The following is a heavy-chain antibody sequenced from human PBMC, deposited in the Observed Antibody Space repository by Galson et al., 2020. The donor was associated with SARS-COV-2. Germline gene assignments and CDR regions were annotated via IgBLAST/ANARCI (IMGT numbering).Heavy chain of an antibody. CDR1: GYSFTNYW. J-gene: IGHJ4*02. CDR3: ARQDNNGSGGHDY. CDR2: IYPGDSDT. Sequence: GESLKISCKGSGYSFTNYWIGWVRQMSGKGLEWMGIIYPGDSDTRYSPSFQGQVTISADKSISTAYLQWSGLEASDTAMYFCARQDNNGSGGHDYWGQGTLVTVSS. V-gene: IGHV5-51*01. D-gene: IGHD3-10*01.